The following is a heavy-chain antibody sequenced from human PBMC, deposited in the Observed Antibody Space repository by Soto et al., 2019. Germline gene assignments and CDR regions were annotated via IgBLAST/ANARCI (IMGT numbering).Heavy chain of an antibody. Sequence: ASVKVSCKASGYTFTSYAMHWVRQAPGQRLEWMGWINAGNGNTKYSQKFQGRVTITADESTSTAYMELSSLRSEDTAVYYCASRSSGWYFDYRGQGTLVTVSS. V-gene: IGHV1-3*01. J-gene: IGHJ4*02. CDR3: ASRSSGWYFDY. D-gene: IGHD6-19*01. CDR2: INAGNGNT. CDR1: GYTFTSYA.